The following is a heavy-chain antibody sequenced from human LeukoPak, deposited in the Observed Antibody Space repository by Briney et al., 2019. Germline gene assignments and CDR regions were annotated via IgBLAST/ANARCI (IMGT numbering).Heavy chain of an antibody. V-gene: IGHV1-8*01. J-gene: IGHJ4*02. CDR1: GYTFTSYD. CDR3: ARGNLGYCSSTSCYGWDY. D-gene: IGHD2-2*01. Sequence: VASVNVSCKASGYTFTSYDINWVRQATGQGLEWMGWMNPNSGNTGYAQKFQGRVTMTSNTSISTAYMELSSLRSEDTAVYYCARGNLGYCSSTSCYGWDYWGQGTLVTVSS. CDR2: MNPNSGNT.